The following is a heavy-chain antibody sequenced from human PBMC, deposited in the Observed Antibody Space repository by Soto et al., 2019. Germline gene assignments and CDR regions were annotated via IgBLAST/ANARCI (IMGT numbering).Heavy chain of an antibody. J-gene: IGHJ4*02. Sequence: SETLSLTCAVYGGSFSGYYWSWIRQPPGKGLEWIGEINHSGSTNYNPSLKSRVTISVDTSKNQFSLKLSSVTAADTAVYYCARAVSDYYDSSGYVTSFDYWGQGTLVTVSS. CDR2: INHSGST. D-gene: IGHD3-22*01. V-gene: IGHV4-34*01. CDR1: GGSFSGYY. CDR3: ARAVSDYYDSSGYVTSFDY.